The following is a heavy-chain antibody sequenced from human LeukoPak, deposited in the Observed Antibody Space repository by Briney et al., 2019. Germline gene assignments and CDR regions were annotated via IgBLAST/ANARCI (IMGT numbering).Heavy chain of an antibody. CDR1: GFTFSNAW. CDR3: TTDPYQLHYYYYYYMDV. J-gene: IGHJ6*03. V-gene: IGHV3-15*01. CDR2: IKSKTDGGTT. Sequence: GGSLRLSCAASGFTFSNAWMSWVRQAPGKGLEWVGRIKSKTDGGTTDYAAPVKGRFTISRDDSKNTLYLQMNSLKTEDTAVYYCTTDPYQLHYYYYYYMDVWGKGTTVTVFS. D-gene: IGHD2-2*01.